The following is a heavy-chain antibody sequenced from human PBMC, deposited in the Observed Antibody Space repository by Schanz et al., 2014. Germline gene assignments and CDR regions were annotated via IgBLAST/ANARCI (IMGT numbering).Heavy chain of an antibody. CDR2: ITPKTGVT. CDR1: GYTFIDYS. D-gene: IGHD1-1*01. Sequence: QVHLVQSGSEVKKPGASVKVSCKASGYTFIDYSLNWVRQAPGQGLEWLGRITPKTGVTNYAQKFNDRVTMTREASTNTVYMELSRLTSDDMAVYFCARDVGRPGHFWYFDLWGRGTLVTVSS. CDR3: ARDVGRPGHFWYFDL. V-gene: IGHV1-2*06. J-gene: IGHJ2*01.